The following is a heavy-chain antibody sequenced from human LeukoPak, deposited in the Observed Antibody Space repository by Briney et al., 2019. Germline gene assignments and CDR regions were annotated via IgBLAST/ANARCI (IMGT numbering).Heavy chain of an antibody. CDR3: AKGSGTHFVHDF. D-gene: IGHD1-26*01. CDR2: ISGSGDST. CDR1: GFTFSTYI. Sequence: GGSLRLSCAASGFTFSTYIMNWVRQAPGKGLEWVSAISGSGDSTYYADSVKGRFTISRDNSKNTLYLQVNSLRAEDTAVYYCAKGSGTHFVHDFWGQGTLVTVSS. J-gene: IGHJ4*02. V-gene: IGHV3-23*01.